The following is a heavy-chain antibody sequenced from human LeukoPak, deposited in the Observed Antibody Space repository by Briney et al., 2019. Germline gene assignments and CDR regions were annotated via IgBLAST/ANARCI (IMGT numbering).Heavy chain of an antibody. CDR1: GGSISSYY. V-gene: IGHV4-59*01. Sequence: SETLSLTCTVSGGSISSYYWTWIRQPPGKGLEWIGYIYYSGSTNYNPSLKSRVTISVDTSKNQSPLKLSSVTAADTAVYYCARTPHIVVVVAATPYYYGMDVWGKGTTVTVSS. J-gene: IGHJ6*04. CDR2: IYYSGST. CDR3: ARTPHIVVVVAATPYYYGMDV. D-gene: IGHD2-15*01.